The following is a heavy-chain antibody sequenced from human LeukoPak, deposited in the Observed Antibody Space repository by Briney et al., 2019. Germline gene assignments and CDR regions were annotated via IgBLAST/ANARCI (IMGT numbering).Heavy chain of an antibody. D-gene: IGHD6-13*01. V-gene: IGHV1-46*01. Sequence: GASVKVSCKASGYTFTRYYLHWVRQAPGQGLEWMGIINPSGGRTNNAQQFQGRVTMTRDTSTSTVYMQLSSLRSEDTAVHYCARDLAIAAAPYGMDVWGQGTTVTVSS. CDR3: ARDLAIAAAPYGMDV. CDR2: INPSGGRT. J-gene: IGHJ6*02. CDR1: GYTFTRYY.